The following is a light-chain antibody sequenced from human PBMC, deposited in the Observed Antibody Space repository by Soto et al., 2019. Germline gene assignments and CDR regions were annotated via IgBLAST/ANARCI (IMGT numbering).Light chain of an antibody. CDR1: QTVSTF. CDR2: DVS. V-gene: IGKV3-11*01. CDR3: HQRGSWPLT. Sequence: EIVLTQSPGTLSLSPGERATLSCRASQTVSTFLAWYQQKPGQAPRLLIYDVSTRATGFPARFSGSGSGTDFTLTISSLEPEDSAVYYCHQRGSWPLTFGGGTKVDIK. J-gene: IGKJ4*01.